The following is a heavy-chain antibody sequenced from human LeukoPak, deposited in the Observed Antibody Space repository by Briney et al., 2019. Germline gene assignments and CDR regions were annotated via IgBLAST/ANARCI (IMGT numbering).Heavy chain of an antibody. CDR1: GDSISSGSYY. CDR2: MYTSGST. V-gene: IGHV4-61*02. D-gene: IGHD6-6*01. Sequence: PSETLSLTCTVSGDSISSGSYYWTWIRQPAGEGLEWIGRMYTSGSTNYNPSLKSRVTISVDTSKNQFSLKLSSVTAADTAVYYCARDRGSSSSGVGYWGQGTLVTVSS. CDR3: ARDRGSSSSGVGY. J-gene: IGHJ4*02.